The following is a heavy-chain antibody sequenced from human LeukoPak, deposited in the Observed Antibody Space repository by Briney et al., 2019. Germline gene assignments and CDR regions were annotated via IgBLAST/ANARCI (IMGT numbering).Heavy chain of an antibody. D-gene: IGHD3-10*01. CDR3: AKYRGIIIRTAFDI. CDR1: GFTFSTYP. CDR2: ISGSGGDST. Sequence: PGGSLRLSCAASGFTFSTYPMSWVRQAPGKGLEWVSGISGSGGDSTYYADSVKGRFTISRDNSKNTLYLQMNNLRAEDTAVYYCAKYRGIIIRTAFDIWGQGTMVTVSS. J-gene: IGHJ3*02. V-gene: IGHV3-23*01.